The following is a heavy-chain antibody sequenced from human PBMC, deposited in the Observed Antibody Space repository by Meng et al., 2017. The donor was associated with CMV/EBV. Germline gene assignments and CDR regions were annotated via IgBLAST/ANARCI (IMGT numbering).Heavy chain of an antibody. CDR3: ARRQTSGSYGTFDH. CDR2: INSDGSST. Sequence: GESLKISCAASGFTFSSYWMHWVRQAPEKGLVWVSRINSDGSSTNYADSVKGRFTISRDNANNTLYLQMNSLRAEDTAVYYCARRQTSGSYGTFDHWGQGTLVTVSS. J-gene: IGHJ4*02. CDR1: GFTFSSYW. V-gene: IGHV3-74*01. D-gene: IGHD1-26*01.